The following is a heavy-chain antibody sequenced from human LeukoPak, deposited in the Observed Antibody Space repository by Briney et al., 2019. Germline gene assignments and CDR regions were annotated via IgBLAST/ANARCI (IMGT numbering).Heavy chain of an antibody. CDR2: INSDVIRT. CDR3: GRDRWLAWFDP. Sequence: GRSLRLSCAVSGLTFSSYWIHWVSQARGKGLVWVSPINSDVIRTSYADSGKGRFTLPRDNPKNTLYVQMNSLRAEDTAVYYCGRDRWLAWFDPWGQGTLVTVSS. CDR1: GLTFSSYW. V-gene: IGHV3-74*01. D-gene: IGHD6-19*01. J-gene: IGHJ5*02.